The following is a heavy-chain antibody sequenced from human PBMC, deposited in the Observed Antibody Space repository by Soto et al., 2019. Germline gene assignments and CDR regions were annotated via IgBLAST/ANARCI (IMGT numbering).Heavy chain of an antibody. CDR1: GFTFSMFA. V-gene: IGHV3-23*01. CDR2: ISGSGGST. J-gene: IGHJ5*01. Sequence: VSLRLSCVGSGFTFSMFAMSWVRQAPGKGLEWISSISGSGGSTYYADSVKGRFTVSRDNSKTTVFLQMNSLRTEDTAVYFCAKERNFWSGTAGFDSWGQGSPVTVSS. CDR3: AKERNFWSGTAGFDS. D-gene: IGHD3-3*01.